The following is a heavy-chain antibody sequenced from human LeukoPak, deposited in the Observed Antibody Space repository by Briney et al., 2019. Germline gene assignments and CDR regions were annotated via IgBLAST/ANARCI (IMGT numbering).Heavy chain of an antibody. V-gene: IGHV4-30-4*08. J-gene: IGHJ4*02. CDR2: IYYSGST. Sequence: SETLSLTCTVSGGSISSGDYYWRWIRQPPGKGLEWIGYIYYSGSTYYNPSLKSRVTISVDTSKNQFSLKLSSVTAADTAVYYCARDPASSSWPIDYWGQGTLVTVSS. D-gene: IGHD6-13*01. CDR1: GGSISSGDYY. CDR3: ARDPASSSWPIDY.